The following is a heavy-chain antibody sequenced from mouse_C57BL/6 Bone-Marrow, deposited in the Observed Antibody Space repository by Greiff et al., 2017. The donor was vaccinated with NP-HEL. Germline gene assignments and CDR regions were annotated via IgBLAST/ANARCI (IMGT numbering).Heavy chain of an antibody. V-gene: IGHV5-12*01. CDR3: ARNYSNVYFDV. Sequence: EVMLVESGGGLVQPGGSLKLSCAASGFTFSDYYMYWVRQTPEKRLAWVACISNGGGSTYNPATVKGRFTISRDNSKNTLYLQMSRLKSEDTAMYYCARNYSNVYFDVWGTGPTVTVSS. D-gene: IGHD2-5*01. J-gene: IGHJ1*03. CDR2: ISNGGGST. CDR1: GFTFSDYY.